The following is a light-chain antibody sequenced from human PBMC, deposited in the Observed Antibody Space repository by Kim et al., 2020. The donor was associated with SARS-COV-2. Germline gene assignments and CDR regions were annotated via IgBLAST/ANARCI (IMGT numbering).Light chain of an antibody. CDR2: AAS. Sequence: DIQMTQSPSSLSASIGDRVTITCRASQGISSWLAWYQQKPEKAPKCLIYAASSLQSGVPSRFSGSGSGTDFTITISSLQPEDFATYYCQQYDSYPRTFGQGTRVEIK. CDR1: QGISSW. V-gene: IGKV1D-16*01. J-gene: IGKJ1*01. CDR3: QQYDSYPRT.